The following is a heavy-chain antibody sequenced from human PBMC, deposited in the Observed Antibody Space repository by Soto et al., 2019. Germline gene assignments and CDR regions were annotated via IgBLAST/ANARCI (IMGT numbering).Heavy chain of an antibody. CDR2: FDPEDGET. D-gene: IGHD5-12*01. V-gene: IGHV1-24*01. Sequence: QVQLVQSGAEVKKPGASVKVSCKVSGYTLTELSMHWVRQAPGKCLEWRGGFDPEDGETIYTQKFQGRVTITADTSTDTAYMEQSSLVYVCTGGYYCATGYSGYDADNWFDPWLQGPLVTVSS. CDR3: ATGYSGYDADNWFDP. CDR1: GYTLTELS. J-gene: IGHJ5*02.